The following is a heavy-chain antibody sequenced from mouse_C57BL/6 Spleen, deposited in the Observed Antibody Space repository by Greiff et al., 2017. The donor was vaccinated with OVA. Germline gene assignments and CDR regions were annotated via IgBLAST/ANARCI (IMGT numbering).Heavy chain of an antibody. CDR3: ARLDGSSPDY. CDR1: GYTFTSYW. D-gene: IGHD1-1*01. CDR2: IDPSDSYT. Sequence: VQLQQPGAELVMPGASVKLSCKASGYTFTSYWMHWVKQRPGQGLEWIGEIDPSDSYTNYNQKFKGKSTLTVDKASSTAYMQLSSLTSEDSAVYYCARLDGSSPDYWGQGTTLTVSS. V-gene: IGHV1-69*01. J-gene: IGHJ2*01.